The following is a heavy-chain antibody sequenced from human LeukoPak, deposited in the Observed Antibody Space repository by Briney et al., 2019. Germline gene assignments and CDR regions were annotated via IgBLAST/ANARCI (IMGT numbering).Heavy chain of an antibody. V-gene: IGHV4-59*12. D-gene: IGHD3-22*01. J-gene: IGHJ2*01. CDR2: IYYSGST. Sequence: SETLSLTCAVYGGSFSGYYWSWIRQPPGKGLEWIGYIYYSGSTNYNPSLKSRVTISVDTSKNQFSLKLSSVTAADTAVYYCARGFSRYYDSSGCFDLWGRGTLVTVSS. CDR3: ARGFSRYYDSSGCFDL. CDR1: GGSFSGYY.